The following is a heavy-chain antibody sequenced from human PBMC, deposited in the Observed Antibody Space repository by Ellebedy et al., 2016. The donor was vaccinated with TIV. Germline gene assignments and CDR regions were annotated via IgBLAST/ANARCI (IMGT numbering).Heavy chain of an antibody. V-gene: IGHV3-64D*06. J-gene: IGHJ4*02. CDR3: VKDQSNTGSYIRPFDY. CDR1: GFTFSSFA. CDR2: INADGDT. D-gene: IGHD2-2*02. Sequence: GESLKISCSASGFTFSSFALHWVRQAPGKGLKHVSAINADGDTYFADSVKGRFTISRDNSKNTLYLQMSSLTTEDTAVYYCVKDQSNTGSYIRPFDYWGQGTLVTVSS.